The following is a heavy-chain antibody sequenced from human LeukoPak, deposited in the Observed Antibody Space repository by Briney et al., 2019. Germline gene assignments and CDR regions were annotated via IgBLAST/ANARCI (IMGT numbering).Heavy chain of an antibody. CDR1: DYPISSNYF. J-gene: IGHJ4*02. V-gene: IGHV4-38-2*01. Sequence: SETLSLTCAVSDYPISSNYFWGWIRQPPGRGLEWIGGIYHSGTTYYNPSLRSRVTMSLDTSKHQISLNLNSVTAADTAIYYCATLTLTGIHGRGWFDYWGQGMLVTVSS. CDR3: ATLTLTGIHGRGWFDY. D-gene: IGHD3-10*01. CDR2: IYHSGTT.